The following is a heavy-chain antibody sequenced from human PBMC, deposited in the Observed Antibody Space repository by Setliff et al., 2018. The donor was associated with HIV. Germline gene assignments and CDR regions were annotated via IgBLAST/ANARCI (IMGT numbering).Heavy chain of an antibody. CDR2: IYYTGST. J-gene: IGHJ3*02. Sequence: SETLSLTCTVSGGSISSYYWSWIRQPPGKRLEWIGYIYYTGSTNYNPSLKSRVTISLDTSKNQFSLNLSSVTAADTAVYYCAKTVATTPYAFDIWGQGTMVTVS. D-gene: IGHD5-12*01. V-gene: IGHV4-59*01. CDR3: AKTVATTPYAFDI. CDR1: GGSISSYY.